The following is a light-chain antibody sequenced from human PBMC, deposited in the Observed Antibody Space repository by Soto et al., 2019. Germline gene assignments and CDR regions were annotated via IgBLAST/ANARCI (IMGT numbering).Light chain of an antibody. CDR3: QQYGSSPRT. CDR2: GAS. V-gene: IGKV3-20*01. J-gene: IGKJ1*01. Sequence: EIVLTKSPGTLSLSPGERVTLSCRASQSVSSSYLAWYQQKPGQAPRLLIYGASSRATGIPDRFSGSGSGTDFTLTISRLEPEDFAVYYCQQYGSSPRTFGQGTKVDVK. CDR1: QSVSSSY.